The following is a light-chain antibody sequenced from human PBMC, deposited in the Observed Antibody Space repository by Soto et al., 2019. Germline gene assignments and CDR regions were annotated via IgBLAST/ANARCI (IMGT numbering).Light chain of an antibody. CDR1: SSDVGASDY. Sequence: QSALTQPPSASGSPGQSVTISCTGTSSDVGASDYVSWYQQHPGKAPKLMIYDVIKRPSGVPVRFSGSKSGNTASLTVSGLQTEDEADYYCCSYAGGNTLVFGGGTKLTVL. CDR3: CSYAGGNTLV. V-gene: IGLV2-8*01. J-gene: IGLJ2*01. CDR2: DVI.